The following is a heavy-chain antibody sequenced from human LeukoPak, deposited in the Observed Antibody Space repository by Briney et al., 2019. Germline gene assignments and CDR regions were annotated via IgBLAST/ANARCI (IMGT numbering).Heavy chain of an antibody. D-gene: IGHD2-15*01. Sequence: ASVKVSCKASGYTFTSYYMHWVRQAPGQGPEWMGIINPSGGSTRYAQKFQGRVTMTRDTSTSTVYMELSSLRSEDTAVYYCARGVGYCSGGSCYSDFDYWGQGTLVTVSS. V-gene: IGHV1-46*01. J-gene: IGHJ4*02. CDR2: INPSGGST. CDR1: GYTFTSYY. CDR3: ARGVGYCSGGSCYSDFDY.